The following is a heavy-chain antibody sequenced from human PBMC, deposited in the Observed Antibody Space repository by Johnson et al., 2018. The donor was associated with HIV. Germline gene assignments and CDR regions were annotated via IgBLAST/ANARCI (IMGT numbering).Heavy chain of an antibody. Sequence: QVQLVESGGGVVQPGGSLRLSCVASGFTFSRFGMHWVRQAPGKGLEWVAFIRYDGSDKYYADSVKGRFTISRDNSKNTLYLQMNSLRPEDTAVYYCAKESKWESRTPHAFDLWGQGTMVTVSS. CDR2: IRYDGSDK. D-gene: IGHD1-26*01. CDR3: AKESKWESRTPHAFDL. J-gene: IGHJ3*01. V-gene: IGHV3-30*02. CDR1: GFTFSRFG.